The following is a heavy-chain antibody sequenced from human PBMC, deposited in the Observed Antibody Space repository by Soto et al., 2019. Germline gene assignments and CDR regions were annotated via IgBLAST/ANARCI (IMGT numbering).Heavy chain of an antibody. V-gene: IGHV3-9*01. D-gene: IGHD2-15*01. J-gene: IGHJ5*02. Sequence: EVQLVESGGGLVQPGRSLRLSCAASGFTFDDYAMHWVRQAPGKGLEWVSGISWNSGSIGYADSVKGRFTISRDNAKNSLYLQMNSLRAEDTALYYYAKGVAATPRGWFDPWGQGTLVTVSS. CDR3: AKGVAATPRGWFDP. CDR2: ISWNSGSI. CDR1: GFTFDDYA.